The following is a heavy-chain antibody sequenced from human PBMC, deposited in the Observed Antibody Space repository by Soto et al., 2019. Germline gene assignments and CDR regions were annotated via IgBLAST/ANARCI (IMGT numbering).Heavy chain of an antibody. CDR3: ARVKGVIIIDAFDI. J-gene: IGHJ3*02. Sequence: ASVKVSCKASGYTFTSYDINWVRQATGQGLEWMGWMNPNSGNTGYAQKFQGRVTMTRNTSISTAYMELSSLRSEDTAVYYCARVKGVIIIDAFDIWGQGTMVTVSS. D-gene: IGHD3-10*01. V-gene: IGHV1-8*01. CDR2: MNPNSGNT. CDR1: GYTFTSYD.